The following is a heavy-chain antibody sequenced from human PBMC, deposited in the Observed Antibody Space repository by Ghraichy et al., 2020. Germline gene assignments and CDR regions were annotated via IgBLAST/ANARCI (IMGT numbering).Heavy chain of an antibody. Sequence: GESLNISCAASGFTFSSYSMNWVRQAPGKGLEWVSSISSSSSYIYYADSVKGRFTISRDNAKNSLYLQMNSLRAEDTAVYYCARDGNYDAFGFDPWGQGTLVTVSS. CDR3: ARDGNYDAFGFDP. CDR1: GFTFSSYS. CDR2: ISSSSSYI. D-gene: IGHD4-23*01. J-gene: IGHJ5*02. V-gene: IGHV3-21*01.